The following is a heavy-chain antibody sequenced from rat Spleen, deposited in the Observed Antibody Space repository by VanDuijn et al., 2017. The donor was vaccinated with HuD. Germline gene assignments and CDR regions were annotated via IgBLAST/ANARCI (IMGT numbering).Heavy chain of an antibody. Sequence: EVQLVESDGGLVQPGRSLKLSCAASGFTFSDYYMAWVRQTPTKGLEWVASITTGGGNTYYRDSVKGRFTISRDNAKNTQYLQMDSLRSEDTATYYCARPTEGIAWFAYWGQGTLVTVSS. V-gene: IGHV5S14*01. CDR3: ARPTEGIAWFAY. J-gene: IGHJ3*01. D-gene: IGHD1-11*01. CDR1: GFTFSDYY. CDR2: ITTGGGNT.